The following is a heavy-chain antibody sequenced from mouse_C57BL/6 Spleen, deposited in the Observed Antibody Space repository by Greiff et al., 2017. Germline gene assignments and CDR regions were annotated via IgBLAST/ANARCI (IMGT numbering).Heavy chain of an antibody. CDR2: ISSGGSYT. CDR1: GFTFSSYG. J-gene: IGHJ2*01. Sequence: EVKVVESGGDLVKPGGSLKLSCAASGFTFSSYGMSWVRQTPDKRLEWVATISSGGSYTYYPDSVKGRFTISRDNAKNTLYLQMSSLKSEDTAMYYCARETGDWGQGTTLTVSS. CDR3: ARETGD. V-gene: IGHV5-6*01. D-gene: IGHD4-1*01.